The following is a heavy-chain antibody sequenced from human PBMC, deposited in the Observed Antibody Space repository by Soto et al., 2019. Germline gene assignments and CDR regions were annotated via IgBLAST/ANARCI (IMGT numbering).Heavy chain of an antibody. V-gene: IGHV4-39*01. CDR1: GGSISSSSYY. D-gene: IGHD3-3*01. CDR3: ARTNTIFGVVIMVEWFDP. CDR2: IYYSGST. Sequence: SETLSLTCTVSGGSISSSSYYWGWIRQPPGKGLEWIGSIYYSGSTYYNPSLKSRVTISVDTSKNQFSLKLSSVTAADTAVYYCARTNTIFGVVIMVEWFDPWGQGTLVTVS. J-gene: IGHJ5*02.